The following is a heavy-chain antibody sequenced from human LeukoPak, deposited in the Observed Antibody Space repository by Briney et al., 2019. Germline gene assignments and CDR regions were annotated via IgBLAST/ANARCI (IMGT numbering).Heavy chain of an antibody. CDR2: IHSGGST. Sequence: GGSLRLSCAASGFTVSSNYMSWVRQAPGKGLEWVSFIHSGGSTYYADSVKGRFTISRDNSKNTLCLQMNSLRAEDTAVYYCARDRHCSGGSCYSPTGDIDYWGQGTLVTVSS. CDR1: GFTVSSNY. CDR3: ARDRHCSGGSCYSPTGDIDY. D-gene: IGHD2-15*01. J-gene: IGHJ4*02. V-gene: IGHV3-53*01.